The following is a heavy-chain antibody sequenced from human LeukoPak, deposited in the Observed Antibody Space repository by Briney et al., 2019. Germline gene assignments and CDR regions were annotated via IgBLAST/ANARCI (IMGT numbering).Heavy chain of an antibody. D-gene: IGHD3-22*01. J-gene: IGHJ3*02. CDR2: INSNSGGT. Sequence: ASVKVSCKASGYTFTGYYMHWVRQAPEQGLEWMGWINSNSGGTNYAQKFQGRVTMTRDTSISTAYMELSRLRSDDTAVYYCARAHYYDSSGYPGGHFDIWGQGTMVTVSS. CDR3: ARAHYYDSSGYPGGHFDI. V-gene: IGHV1-2*02. CDR1: GYTFTGYY.